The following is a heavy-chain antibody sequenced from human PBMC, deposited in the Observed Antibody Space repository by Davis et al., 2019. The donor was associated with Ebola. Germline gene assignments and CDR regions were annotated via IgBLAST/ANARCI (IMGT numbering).Heavy chain of an antibody. Sequence: HTGGSLRLSCEASGFTFSSYWMHWVRQAPGKGLVWVSRINSDGSSTSYADSVKGRFTISRDNAKNTLYPQMNSLRAEDTAEYYCVRDSRNSFQHWGQGTLVTVSS. CDR2: INSDGSST. CDR1: GFTFSSYW. D-gene: IGHD4-23*01. V-gene: IGHV3-74*01. CDR3: VRDSRNSFQH. J-gene: IGHJ1*01.